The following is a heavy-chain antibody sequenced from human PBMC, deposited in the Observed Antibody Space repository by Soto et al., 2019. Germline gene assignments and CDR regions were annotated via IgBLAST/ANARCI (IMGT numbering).Heavy chain of an antibody. D-gene: IGHD2-15*01. V-gene: IGHV1-69*01. CDR3: ARGRRTVVTPPDFDY. J-gene: IGHJ4*02. CDR2: IIPIFGTA. Sequence: QVQLVKSGVEVKKPGSSVKVSCKASGGTFSSYAISWVRQAPGQGLEWMGGIIPIFGTANYAQKFQGRVTITADESTSTAYMELSSLRSEDTAVYYCARGRRTVVTPPDFDYWGQGTLVTVSS. CDR1: GGTFSSYA.